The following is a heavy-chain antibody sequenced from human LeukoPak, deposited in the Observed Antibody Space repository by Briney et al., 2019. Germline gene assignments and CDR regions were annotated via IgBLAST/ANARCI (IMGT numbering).Heavy chain of an antibody. D-gene: IGHD6-19*01. CDR2: ISYDGSKK. Sequence: GRSLRLSCAASGFTFRNYGMHWVRQAPGKGLEWVASISYDGSKKFYADSVKGRFTVSRDNSKNTLYLQMNSLRPEDTSVYYCALDKVAVGDYWGQGTLVTVSS. V-gene: IGHV3-30*03. CDR1: GFTFRNYG. J-gene: IGHJ4*02. CDR3: ALDKVAVGDY.